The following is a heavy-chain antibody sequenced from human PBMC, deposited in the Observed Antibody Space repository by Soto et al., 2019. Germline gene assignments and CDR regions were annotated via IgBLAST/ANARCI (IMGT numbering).Heavy chain of an antibody. Sequence: QVQLVQSGAEVTKPGASVKVSCKTSGYTFSAFGLSWVRQAPGQGLQWMGWSVAGSGNTGYAQNFQGRVTVTTDRSTNTGYMELRSLTSDDTALYYCARVAGYGSGSRHFDTWGQGTLVTVSS. CDR3: ARVAGYGSGSRHFDT. CDR1: GYTFSAFG. J-gene: IGHJ4*02. CDR2: SVAGSGNT. D-gene: IGHD3-10*01. V-gene: IGHV1-18*01.